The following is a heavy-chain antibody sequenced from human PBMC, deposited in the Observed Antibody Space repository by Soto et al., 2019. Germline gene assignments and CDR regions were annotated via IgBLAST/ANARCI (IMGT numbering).Heavy chain of an antibody. D-gene: IGHD6-19*01. CDR1: GGTFSSYA. Sequence: SVKVSCKASGGTFSSYAISWVRQAPGQGLEWMGGIIPIFGTANYAQKFQGRVTITADKSTSTAYMELSSLRSEDTAVYYCARGSSVAGTYNWFDPWGQGTLVTVSS. J-gene: IGHJ5*02. CDR3: ARGSSVAGTYNWFDP. V-gene: IGHV1-69*06. CDR2: IIPIFGTA.